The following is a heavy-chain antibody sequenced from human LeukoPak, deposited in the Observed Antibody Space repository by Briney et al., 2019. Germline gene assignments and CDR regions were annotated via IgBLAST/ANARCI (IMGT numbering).Heavy chain of an antibody. CDR2: ISAYNGNT. CDR1: GYTFTSYG. J-gene: IGHJ4*02. D-gene: IGHD3-22*01. Sequence: ASVKVSCKASGYTFTSYGISWVRQAPRQGLEWMGWISAYNGNTNYAQKLQGRVTMTTDTSTSTAYMELRSLRSDDTAVYYCARAFPRITMIVVVNPDFDYWGQGTLVTVSS. CDR3: ARAFPRITMIVVVNPDFDY. V-gene: IGHV1-18*01.